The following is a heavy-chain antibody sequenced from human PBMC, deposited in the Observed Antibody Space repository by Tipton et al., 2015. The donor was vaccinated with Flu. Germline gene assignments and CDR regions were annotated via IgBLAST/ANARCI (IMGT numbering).Heavy chain of an antibody. CDR3: ARVSKAVGATDY. Sequence: TLSLTCTVSGYSISSGYYWGWIRQPPGKGLEWIGSIYHSGSTYYNPSLKSRVNISVDTSKNQFSLKLSSVTAADTAVYYCARVSKAVGATDYWCQGTLVTVSS. J-gene: IGHJ4*02. D-gene: IGHD1-26*01. CDR1: GYSISSGYY. CDR2: IYHSGST. V-gene: IGHV4-38-2*02.